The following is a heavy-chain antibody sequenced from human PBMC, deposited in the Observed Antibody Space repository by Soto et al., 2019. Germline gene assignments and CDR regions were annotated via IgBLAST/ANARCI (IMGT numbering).Heavy chain of an antibody. CDR1: GDSFTRYW. CDR2: IYPGDSDT. CDR3: ARRPGAVYGMDV. J-gene: IGHJ6*02. D-gene: IGHD1-26*01. Sequence: TWESLTISCTSAGDSFTRYWIGWVRQMPGKGLEWMGIIYPGDSDTRYSPSFQGQVTISADKSISTAYLQWSSLKASDTAMYYCARRPGAVYGMDVWGQGTTVTVSS. V-gene: IGHV5-51*01.